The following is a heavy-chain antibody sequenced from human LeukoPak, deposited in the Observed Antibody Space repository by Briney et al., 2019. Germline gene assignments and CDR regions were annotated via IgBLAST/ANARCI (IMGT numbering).Heavy chain of an antibody. Sequence: GGSLRLSCAASGFTFSSYGMHWVRQAPGKGLEWVAVIWYDGSNKYYADSVKGRFTISRDNSKNTLYLQMNSLRAEDTAVYYCARAEDTAMAGDYWGQGTLVTVSS. CDR1: GFTFSSYG. D-gene: IGHD5-18*01. V-gene: IGHV3-33*01. CDR3: ARAEDTAMAGDY. J-gene: IGHJ4*02. CDR2: IWYDGSNK.